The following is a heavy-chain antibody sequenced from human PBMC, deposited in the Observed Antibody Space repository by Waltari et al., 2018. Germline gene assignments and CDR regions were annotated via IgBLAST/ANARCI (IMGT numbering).Heavy chain of an antibody. J-gene: IGHJ3*02. CDR3: ASTIVVRGVGGAFDI. V-gene: IGHV4-39*01. D-gene: IGHD3-10*01. CDR1: GGSISSSSYY. CDR2: IYYSGST. Sequence: QLQLQESGPGLVKPSETLSLTCTVSGGSISSSSYYWGWIRQPPGKGLEWIGSIYYSGSTYYNPSLKSRVTISVDTSKNQFSLKLSSVTAADTAVYYCASTIVVRGVGGAFDIWGQGTMVTVSS.